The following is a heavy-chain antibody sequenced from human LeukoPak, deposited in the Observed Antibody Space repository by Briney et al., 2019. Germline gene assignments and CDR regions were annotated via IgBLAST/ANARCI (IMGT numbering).Heavy chain of an antibody. J-gene: IGHJ1*01. CDR1: GFTVSSNY. CDR3: ARETYCSSTSCYTKYFQH. D-gene: IGHD2-2*02. Sequence: GGSLRLSCAASGFTVSSNYMSWVRQAPGKGLEWVSSISSSSSYIYYADSVKGRFTISRDNAKNSLYLQMNSLRAEDTAVYYCARETYCSSTSCYTKYFQHWGQGTLVTVSS. CDR2: ISSSSSYI. V-gene: IGHV3-21*01.